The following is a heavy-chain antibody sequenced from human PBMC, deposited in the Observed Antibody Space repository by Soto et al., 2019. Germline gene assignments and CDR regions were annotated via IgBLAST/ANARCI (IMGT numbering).Heavy chain of an antibody. D-gene: IGHD1-26*01. CDR2: IWFDGSHR. V-gene: IGHV3-33*01. J-gene: IGHJ4*02. CDR1: GFTFSSYG. CDR3: ARDSGEDYFDF. Sequence: GGSLRLSCAVSGFTFSSYGMHWVRQAPGKGLEWVAVIWFDGSHRYYADSVKGRFTISRDDSRDTLYLQMNSLRGEDTAVYYCARDSGEDYFDFWGQAILVTVSS.